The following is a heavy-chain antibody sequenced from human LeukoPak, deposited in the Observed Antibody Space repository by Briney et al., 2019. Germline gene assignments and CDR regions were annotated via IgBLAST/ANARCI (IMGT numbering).Heavy chain of an antibody. CDR1: GGTFSSYT. CDR2: ISAYNGNT. J-gene: IGHJ5*02. Sequence: GSSVKVSCKASGGTFSSYTISWVRQAPGQGLEWMGWISAYNGNTNYAQKLQGRVTMTTDTSTSTAYMELRSLRSDDTAVYYCARDHPNRYYDSSDRFDPWGQGTLVTVSS. V-gene: IGHV1-18*01. CDR3: ARDHPNRYYDSSDRFDP. D-gene: IGHD3-22*01.